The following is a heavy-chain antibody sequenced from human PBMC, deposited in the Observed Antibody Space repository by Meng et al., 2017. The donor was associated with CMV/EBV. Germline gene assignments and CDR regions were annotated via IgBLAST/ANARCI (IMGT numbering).Heavy chain of an antibody. V-gene: IGHV4-39*07. CDR3: VTWLWFGELSGYYFDY. D-gene: IGHD3-10*01. CDR1: GGSISSSIYY. CDR2: IYSSGST. J-gene: IGHJ4*02. Sequence: LPPHGSSTGTDTPSETLSLTRTCSGGSISSSIYYWGWTRHPPGKELEWIGSIYSSGSTYYNPSLKGRVTISVDTSKNQFSLKLSSVTAADTAVYYCVTWLWFGELSGYYFDYWGQGTLVTVSS.